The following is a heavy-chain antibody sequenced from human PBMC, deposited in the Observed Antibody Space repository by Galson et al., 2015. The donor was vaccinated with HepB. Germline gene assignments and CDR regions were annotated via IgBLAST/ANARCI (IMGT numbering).Heavy chain of an antibody. CDR3: ARGLRGMDV. D-gene: IGHD6-19*01. CDR2: IHPGDSDS. CDR1: GSRFTGFW. J-gene: IGHJ6*02. V-gene: IGHV5-51*01. Sequence: QSGAEVKKPGESLKISCYVSGSRFTGFWIAWVRQMPGKGLEWMGIIHPGDSDSRYSPSFQGQVTISVDKSITTAFLQWTSLKASDTAIYYCARGLRGMDVWGQGTTVVVSS.